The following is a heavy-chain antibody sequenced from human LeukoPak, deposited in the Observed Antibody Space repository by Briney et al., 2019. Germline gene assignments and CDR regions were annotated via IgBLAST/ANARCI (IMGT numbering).Heavy chain of an antibody. CDR3: AVDNRDF. CDR2: IYTSGNT. V-gene: IGHV4-4*07. D-gene: IGHD2/OR15-2a*01. J-gene: IGHJ4*02. CDR1: GASVGDYY. Sequence: SETLSLTCTVSGASVGDYYWSWIRQAAGKGLEWLGRIYTSGNTIYNPSLQSRVTISVDVSKNQFSLRLISMTAADTGIYYCAVDNRDFWGQGTLVTVSS.